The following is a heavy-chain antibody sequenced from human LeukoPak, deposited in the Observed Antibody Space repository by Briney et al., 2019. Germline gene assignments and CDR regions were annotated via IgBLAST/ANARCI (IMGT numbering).Heavy chain of an antibody. Sequence: SQTLSLTCTVSGGSISSGSYYWSWIRQPAGKGLEWIGRIYTSGSINYNPSLKSRVTISVDTSKNQFSLKLSSVTAADTAVYYCARDAKSIVGATDYWGQGTLVTVSS. V-gene: IGHV4-61*02. CDR1: GGSISSGSYY. CDR3: ARDAKSIVGATDY. CDR2: IYTSGSI. D-gene: IGHD1-26*01. J-gene: IGHJ4*02.